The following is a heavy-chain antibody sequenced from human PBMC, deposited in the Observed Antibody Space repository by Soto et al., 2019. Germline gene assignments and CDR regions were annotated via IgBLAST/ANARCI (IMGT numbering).Heavy chain of an antibody. CDR1: GYTFTSYG. J-gene: IGHJ5*02. D-gene: IGHD3-16*01. V-gene: IGHV1-18*01. CDR2: ISAYNGNT. Sequence: QVQLVQSGAEVKKPGASVKVSCKASGYTFTSYGISWVRQAPGQGLEWMGWISAYNGNTNYAQKPQGRVTMTTDTATSTACMELRSLRSDDTAVYYWAGNMGGYPGDWFDPWGQGTLVTVSS. CDR3: AGNMGGYPGDWFDP.